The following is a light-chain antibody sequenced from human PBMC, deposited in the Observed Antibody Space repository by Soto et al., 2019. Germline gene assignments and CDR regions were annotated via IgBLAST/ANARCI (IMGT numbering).Light chain of an antibody. CDR1: QSVRSS. CDR3: QQYGSSFWT. J-gene: IGKJ1*01. V-gene: IGKV3-20*01. CDR2: DAS. Sequence: EIVMTQSPATLSVSPGERATLFCRASQSVRSSLAWYQQKPGQAPRLLIYDASNRATGIPDRFSGSGSGTDFTLTLTRLEPEDFAVYYCQQYGSSFWTFGQGTKVDIK.